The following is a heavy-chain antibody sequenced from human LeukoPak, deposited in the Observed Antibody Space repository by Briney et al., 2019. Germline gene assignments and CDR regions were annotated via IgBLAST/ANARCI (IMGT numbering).Heavy chain of an antibody. V-gene: IGHV3-66*01. J-gene: IGHJ4*02. CDR2: VYTGGNT. D-gene: IGHD3-22*01. CDR3: ARGQIDLLRNYFDS. CDR1: GFIVSHKY. Sequence: GGSLRLSCAASGFIVSHKYMAWVRQAPGKGLEWLSIVYTGGNTVSAESVKGRFSISRDDSRNTVHLQMNNLRDDDTAVYYCARGQIDLLRNYFDSWGPGTLVAVSS.